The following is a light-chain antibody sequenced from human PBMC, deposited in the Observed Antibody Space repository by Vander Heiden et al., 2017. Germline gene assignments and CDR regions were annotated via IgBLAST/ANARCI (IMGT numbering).Light chain of an antibody. CDR2: DVS. V-gene: IGLV2-11*01. Sequence: QSALTQPRSVSGSPGQSVTISCTGTNGDVGGYNYVSWYQQHPGKAPKLMIYDVSKRPSGVPDRFSGSKSGNTASLTISGLQAEDEADYCCCSYAGSNTYVFGTGTQVTVL. CDR3: CSYAGSNTYV. CDR1: NGDVGGYNY. J-gene: IGLJ1*01.